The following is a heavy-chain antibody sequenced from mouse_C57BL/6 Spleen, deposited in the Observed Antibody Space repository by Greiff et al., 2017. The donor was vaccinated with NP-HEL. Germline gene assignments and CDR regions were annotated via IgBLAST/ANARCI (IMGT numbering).Heavy chain of an antibody. CDR2: IYPGDGDT. Sequence: VQLKESGPELVKPGASVKISCKASGYAFSSSWMNWVKQRPGKGLEWIGRIYPGDGDTNYNEKFKSKATLTVDKSSSTAYMQLSSLTSEDSAVYYCARSGYYGSSYDWFAYWGQGTLVTVSA. J-gene: IGHJ3*01. D-gene: IGHD1-1*01. CDR1: GYAFSSSW. V-gene: IGHV1-82*01. CDR3: ARSGYYGSSYDWFAY.